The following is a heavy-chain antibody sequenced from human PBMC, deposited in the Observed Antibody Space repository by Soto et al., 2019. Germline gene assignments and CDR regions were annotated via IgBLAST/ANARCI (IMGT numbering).Heavy chain of an antibody. CDR3: ARALYYYDSSGYFRVDHWFDP. J-gene: IGHJ5*02. V-gene: IGHV1-69*06. CDR2: IIPIFGTT. D-gene: IGHD3-22*01. CDR1: GGTFSSYA. Sequence: GASVKVSCKASGGTFSSYAISWVRQAPGQGLEWMGGIIPIFGTTNYAQKFQGRVTITADKSTSTAYMELRSLRSDDTAVYYCARALYYYDSSGYFRVDHWFDPWGQGTLVTVSS.